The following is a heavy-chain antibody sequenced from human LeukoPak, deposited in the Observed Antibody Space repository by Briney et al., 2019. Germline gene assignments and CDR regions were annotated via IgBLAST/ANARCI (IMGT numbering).Heavy chain of an antibody. D-gene: IGHD3-10*01. V-gene: IGHV3-23*01. CDR1: GFTFSSYG. CDR2: ISGSGGST. Sequence: PGGSLRLSCAASGFTFSSYGMSWVRQAPGKGLEWVSAISGSGGSTYYADSVKGRFTISRGNSKNTLYLQMNSLRAEDTAVYYCAKESYYYGSGSYYVFDYWGQGTLVTVSS. CDR3: AKESYYYGSGSYYVFDY. J-gene: IGHJ4*02.